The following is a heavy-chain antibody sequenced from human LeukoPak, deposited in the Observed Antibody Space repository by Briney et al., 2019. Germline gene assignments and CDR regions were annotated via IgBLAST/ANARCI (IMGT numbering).Heavy chain of an antibody. CDR1: GGSISSYY. J-gene: IGHJ3*02. CDR2: IYYSGST. Sequence: SETLSLTCTVSGGSISSYYWSWIRQPPGKGLEWNGYIYYSGSTNYNPSLKSRVTISVDTSKNQFSLKLSSVTAADTAVYYCARHAYCGGDCYSRPRAFDIWGQGTMVTVSS. CDR3: ARHAYCGGDCYSRPRAFDI. V-gene: IGHV4-59*01. D-gene: IGHD2-21*02.